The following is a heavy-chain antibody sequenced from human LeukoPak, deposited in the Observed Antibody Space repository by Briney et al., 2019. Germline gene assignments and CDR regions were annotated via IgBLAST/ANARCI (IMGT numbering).Heavy chain of an antibody. CDR3: ARGASSDWPFDY. CDR2: ISAYNGNT. J-gene: IGHJ4*02. V-gene: IGHV1-18*01. Sequence: ASVKVSCKASGYTFTSYGISWVRQAPGQGLEWMGWISAYNGNTNYAQRLQGRVTISRDTSATTAYMELSSLRSEDTAVYYCARGASSDWPFDYWGQGTLVTVSS. D-gene: IGHD6-19*01. CDR1: GYTFTSYG.